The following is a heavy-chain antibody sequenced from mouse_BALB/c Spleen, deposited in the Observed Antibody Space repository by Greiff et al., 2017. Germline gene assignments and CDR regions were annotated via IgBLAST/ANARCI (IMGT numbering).Heavy chain of an antibody. V-gene: IGHV1-14*01. CDR2: INPYNDGT. D-gene: IGHD1-2*01. CDR1: GYTFTSYV. Sequence: EVKLMESGPELVKPGASVKMSCKASGYTFTSYVMHWVKQKPGQGLEWIGYINPYNDGTKYNEKFKGKATLTSDKSSSTAYMELSSLTSEDSAVYYCARSYGYEAYAMDYWGQGTSVTVSS. CDR3: ARSYGYEAYAMDY. J-gene: IGHJ4*01.